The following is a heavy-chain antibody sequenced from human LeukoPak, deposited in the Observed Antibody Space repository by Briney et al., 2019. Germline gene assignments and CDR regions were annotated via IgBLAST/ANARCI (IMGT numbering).Heavy chain of an antibody. CDR1: GYSSTNYG. J-gene: IGHJ6*03. V-gene: IGHV1-18*01. CDR2: IHIYRGNT. CDR3: ARDSGYCSSTSCEDYYYMDV. Sequence: ASVKVSCKASGYSSTNYGISWVRQAPGQGLEWMGWIHIYRGNTNYAQKFQGRVTMTTDTSTSTVYMEVRGLRSDDTAMYYCARDSGYCSSTSCEDYYYMDVWGKGTTVTISS. D-gene: IGHD2-2*01.